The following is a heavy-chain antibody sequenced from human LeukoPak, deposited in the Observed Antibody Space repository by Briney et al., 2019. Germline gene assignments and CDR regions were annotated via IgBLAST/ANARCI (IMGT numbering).Heavy chain of an antibody. D-gene: IGHD3-22*01. CDR3: AKRDDSGGNLVDL. CDR2: IYYSGST. V-gene: IGHV4-39*02. Sequence: SETLSLTCTVPGGSIRSGRQYWACTRHPPGKGLEWISSIYYSGSTYYNPYLVNRVTITIDESKNHFSLKLSSLSAADTSVYYCAKRDDSGGNLVDLWGQGTLVTVS. CDR1: GGSIRSGRQY. J-gene: IGHJ4*02.